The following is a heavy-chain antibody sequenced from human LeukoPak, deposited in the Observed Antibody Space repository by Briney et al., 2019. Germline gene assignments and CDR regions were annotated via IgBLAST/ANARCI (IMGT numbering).Heavy chain of an antibody. CDR1: GGSISSYY. CDR3: ARRGWYKGVDY. V-gene: IGHV4-59*01. CDR2: IYYSGST. Sequence: SETLSLTCTVSGGSISSYYWSWIRQPPGKGLEWIGYIYYSGSTNYNPSLKSRVTISVDTSKNQFSLKLSSVTAADTAVYYCARRGWYKGVDYWGQGTTVTVSS. D-gene: IGHD6-19*01. J-gene: IGHJ4*03.